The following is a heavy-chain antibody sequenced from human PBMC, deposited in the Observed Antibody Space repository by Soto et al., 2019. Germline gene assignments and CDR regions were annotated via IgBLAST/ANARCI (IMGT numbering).Heavy chain of an antibody. Sequence: SETLSLTCAVYGGSFSDYYWSWIRQPPGKGLEWIGEINHSGSTNYNPSLKSRVTISVDTSKNQFSLKLSSVTAADTAVYYCARTPCDSSGYYFDYWGQGTLVTVSS. D-gene: IGHD3-22*01. V-gene: IGHV4-34*01. J-gene: IGHJ4*02. CDR3: ARTPCDSSGYYFDY. CDR1: GGSFSDYY. CDR2: INHSGST.